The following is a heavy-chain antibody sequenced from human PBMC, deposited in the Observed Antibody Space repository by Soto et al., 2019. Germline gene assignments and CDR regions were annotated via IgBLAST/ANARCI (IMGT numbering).Heavy chain of an antibody. D-gene: IGHD3-10*01. J-gene: IGHJ4*02. CDR3: ARQIADASGTYRFAY. CDR1: GGSISTDC. CDR2: IRYSGST. Sequence: QVQLQESGPGLVKPSETLSLTCTVSGGSISTDCWGWIRQPPGKGLEWIGFIRYSGSTNYNPSLKSRVHIXXDXPXXQLSLRRNSVPAAATAVYYCARQIADASGTYRFAYCGQGTLVTVAS. V-gene: IGHV4-59*08.